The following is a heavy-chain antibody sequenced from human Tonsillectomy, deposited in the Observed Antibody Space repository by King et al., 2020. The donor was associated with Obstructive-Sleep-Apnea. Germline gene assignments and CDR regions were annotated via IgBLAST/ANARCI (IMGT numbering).Heavy chain of an antibody. D-gene: IGHD4-23*01. Sequence: VQLVESGGGLVKPGGSLRLSCAASGFTFSNAWMSGVRQAPGKGLEWVGRIKSRTDGGTTDYAAPVKGRLTISRDDSKNTLYVQMNSLKTEETAVYYCTTAAVGNADVAKWGQGTLVTVSS. J-gene: IGHJ4*02. CDR1: GFTFSNAW. V-gene: IGHV3-15*01. CDR3: TTAAVGNADVAK. CDR2: IKSRTDGGTT.